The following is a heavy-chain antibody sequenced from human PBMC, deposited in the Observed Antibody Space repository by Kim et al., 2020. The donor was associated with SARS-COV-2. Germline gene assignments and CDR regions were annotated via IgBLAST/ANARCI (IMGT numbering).Heavy chain of an antibody. CDR2: INTNTGNP. D-gene: IGHD6-19*01. CDR1: GYTFTSYA. Sequence: ASVKVSCKASGYTFTSYAMNWVRQAPGQGLEWMGWINTNTGNPTYAQGFTGRFVFSLDTSVSTAYLQISSLKAEDTAVYYCARGSRIAVAGPAPGGYWGQGTLVTVSS. J-gene: IGHJ4*02. CDR3: ARGSRIAVAGPAPGGY. V-gene: IGHV7-4-1*02.